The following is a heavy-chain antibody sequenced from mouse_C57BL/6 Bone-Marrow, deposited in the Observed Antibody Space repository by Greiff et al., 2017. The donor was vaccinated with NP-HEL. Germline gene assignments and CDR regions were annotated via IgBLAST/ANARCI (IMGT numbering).Heavy chain of an antibody. V-gene: IGHV5-4*01. CDR1: GFTFSSYA. J-gene: IGHJ3*01. Sequence: EVQGVESGGGLVKPGGSLKLSCAASGFTFSSYAMSWVRQTPEKRLEWVATISDGGSYTYYPDNVKGRFTISRDNDKNTLYLQMSHLKSEDTAMYYCARDRGYGSSYWFAYWGQGTLVTVSA. CDR3: ARDRGYGSSYWFAY. D-gene: IGHD1-1*01. CDR2: ISDGGSYT.